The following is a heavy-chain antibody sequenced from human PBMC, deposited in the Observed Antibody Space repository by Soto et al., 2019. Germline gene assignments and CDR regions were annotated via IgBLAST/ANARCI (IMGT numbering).Heavy chain of an antibody. CDR2: IYYSGST. V-gene: IGHV4-39*07. D-gene: IGHD1-26*01. CDR1: GGSISSSSYY. CDR3: ARLFIVGAPGSYYTGLDV. Sequence: SETLSLTCTVSGGSISSSSYYWGWIRQPPGKGLEWIGSIYYSGSTYYNPSLKSRVTISVDTSKNQVSLKLSSVTAADTATYYCARLFIVGAPGSYYTGLDVWGQGTTVTVSS. J-gene: IGHJ6*02.